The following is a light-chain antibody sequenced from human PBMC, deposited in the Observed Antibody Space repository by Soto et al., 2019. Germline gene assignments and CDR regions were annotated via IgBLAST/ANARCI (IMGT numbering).Light chain of an antibody. J-gene: IGKJ1*01. CDR2: GAS. CDR3: QQYGSSPVT. Sequence: EIVLTQSPGTLSLSPGERASLSCRASQSVRSSYLAWYQQIPGQAPRLLIYGASSRATDIPDRFSGSGSRTDFTLIISRLEPEDFAVYYWQQYGSSPVTFGQGTKVDIK. V-gene: IGKV3-20*01. CDR1: QSVRSSY.